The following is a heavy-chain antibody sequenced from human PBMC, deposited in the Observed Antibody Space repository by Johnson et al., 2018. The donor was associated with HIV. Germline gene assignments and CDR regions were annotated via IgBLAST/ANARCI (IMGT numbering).Heavy chain of an antibody. CDR2: ISSSGSAI. V-gene: IGHV3-11*04. D-gene: IGHD7-27*01. CDR1: GFTFDDYG. Sequence: QVQLVESGGGLVQPGGSLRLSCSVSGFTFDDYGISWVRQTPGEGLEWVSYISSSGSAIYNVDSVKGRFTISRDNVENSLFLQMNNLRVDDTAVYYCARVWGKGFDIWGQGTLVTVAA. J-gene: IGHJ3*02. CDR3: ARVWGKGFDI.